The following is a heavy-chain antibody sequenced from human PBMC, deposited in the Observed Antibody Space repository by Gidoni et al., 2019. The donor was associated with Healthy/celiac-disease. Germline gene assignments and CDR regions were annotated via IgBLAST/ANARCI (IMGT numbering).Heavy chain of an antibody. J-gene: IGHJ3*02. CDR2: ISGSGGST. D-gene: IGHD4-17*01. Sequence: EVQLLESGGGLVQPGGSLILSCAASGFTFRSYAMGWVRQAPGKGLEWVSAISGSGGSTYYADSVKGRFTISRDNSKNTLYLQMNSLRAEDTAVYYCAKRIPLYGGKGHDAFDIWGQGTMVTVSS. CDR1: GFTFRSYA. CDR3: AKRIPLYGGKGHDAFDI. V-gene: IGHV3-23*01.